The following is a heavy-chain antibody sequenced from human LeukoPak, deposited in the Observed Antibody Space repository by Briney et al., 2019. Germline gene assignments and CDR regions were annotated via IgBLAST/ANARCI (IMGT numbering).Heavy chain of an antibody. Sequence: RSLRLSYAASGFTFSSHGMHWVRQAPGKGLEWVAFISYDGSNKDHADSVRGRFTISRDNSKNTLYLQMNSLRAEDTAVYFCAKEEFVVVLSAPNYWGQGTLVTVSA. V-gene: IGHV3-30*18. CDR2: ISYDGSNK. D-gene: IGHD2-15*01. CDR3: AKEEFVVVLSAPNY. CDR1: GFTFSSHG. J-gene: IGHJ4*02.